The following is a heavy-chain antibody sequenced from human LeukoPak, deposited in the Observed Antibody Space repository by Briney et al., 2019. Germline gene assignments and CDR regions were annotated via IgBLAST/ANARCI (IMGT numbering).Heavy chain of an antibody. D-gene: IGHD3-22*01. CDR1: GFTFSSYG. CDR3: AKRESYYYDSRADAFAI. J-gene: IGHJ3*02. V-gene: IGHV3-33*06. Sequence: GRSLRLSCAASGFTFSSYGMHWVRQAPGKGLEWVAVIWYDGSNKYYADSVKGRFTISRDNSKNTLYLQMNSLRAEDTAVYYCAKRESYYYDSRADAFAIWGQGTMVTVSS. CDR2: IWYDGSNK.